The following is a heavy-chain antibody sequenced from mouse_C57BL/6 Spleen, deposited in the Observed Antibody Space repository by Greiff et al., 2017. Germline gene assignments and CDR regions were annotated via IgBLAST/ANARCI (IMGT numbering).Heavy chain of an antibody. V-gene: IGHV3-6*01. CDR1: GYSITSGYY. Sequence: DVQLQESGPGLVKPSQSLSLTCSVTGYSITSGYYWNWIRQFPGNKLEWMGYISYDGSNNYNPSLKNRISITRDASKNQFFLKLNSVTTEDTATYYCARGLDYNGSSYFDYWGQGTTLTVSS. D-gene: IGHD1-1*01. CDR2: ISYDGSN. CDR3: ARGLDYNGSSYFDY. J-gene: IGHJ2*01.